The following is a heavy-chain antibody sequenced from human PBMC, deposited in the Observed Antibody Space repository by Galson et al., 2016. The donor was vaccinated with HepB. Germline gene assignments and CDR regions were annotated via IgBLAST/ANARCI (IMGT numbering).Heavy chain of an antibody. CDR1: GFTFSSYG. V-gene: IGHV3-30*03. Sequence: SLRLSCAASGFTFSSYGMYWVRQAPGKGLEWVAVISYDGSKKYYADSVKGRFTISRGNSKNTLFLQLNTLRADDTAAYYCGLGQDEMPTIFDFWGQGALVTVSS. CDR3: GLGQDEMPTIFDF. D-gene: IGHD3-3*01. J-gene: IGHJ4*02. CDR2: ISYDGSKK.